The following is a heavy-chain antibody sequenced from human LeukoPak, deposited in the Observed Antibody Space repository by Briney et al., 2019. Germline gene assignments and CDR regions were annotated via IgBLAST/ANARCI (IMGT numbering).Heavy chain of an antibody. J-gene: IGHJ4*02. Sequence: ASVKVSCKASGYTFTDYYIHWVRQAPGQGLEWMGWINPNSGDTNYAQRFQGRVTMTRDTSLTTAYMELRRLRSDDTAVYNCARDFYSGYFDYWGQGTLVTVSS. CDR1: GYTFTDYY. V-gene: IGHV1-2*02. CDR2: INPNSGDT. CDR3: ARDFYSGYFDY. D-gene: IGHD1-26*01.